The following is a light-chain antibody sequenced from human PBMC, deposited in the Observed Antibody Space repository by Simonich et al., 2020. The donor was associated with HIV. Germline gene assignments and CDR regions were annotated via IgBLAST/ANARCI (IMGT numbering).Light chain of an antibody. J-gene: IGLJ3*02. V-gene: IGLV2-23*02. CDR2: DVS. CDR1: SSDVGGYDY. CDR3: CSYAGGSTLV. Sequence: QSALTQPASVSGSPGQSITISCTGTSSDVGGYDYVSWYQQHPGKAPKLMIYDVSKWPAGVSNRFSGSKSGNTASLTISGLQAEDEADYYCCSYAGGSTLVFGGGTKLTVL.